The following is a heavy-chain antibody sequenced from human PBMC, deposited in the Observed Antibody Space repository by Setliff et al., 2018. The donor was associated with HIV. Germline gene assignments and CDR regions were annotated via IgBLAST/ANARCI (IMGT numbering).Heavy chain of an antibody. CDR1: GFTFSSYA. D-gene: IGHD2-8*01. CDR2: ITGSGGST. Sequence: PGGSLRLSCAASGFTFSSYAMSWVRQAPGKGLEWVSVITGSGGSTYYADSVKGRFSTSRDNSKYTLNLQMNSLRAEDTAVYFCAKAANLIVLMVYAMSWGQGTLVTVSS. J-gene: IGHJ4*02. V-gene: IGHV3-23*01. CDR3: AKAANLIVLMVYAMS.